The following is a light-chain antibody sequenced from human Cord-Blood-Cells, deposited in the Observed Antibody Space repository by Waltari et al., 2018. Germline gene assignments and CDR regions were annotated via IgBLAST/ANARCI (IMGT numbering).Light chain of an antibody. J-gene: IGKJ1*01. CDR2: GAS. CDR3: QQYGSSPRT. Sequence: DIVLSQSPGTPSLSPGERATLSCRASQSVSSSYLARYQQRPGQAPRLLIYGASSRATGIPDRFSGSGSGTDFTLTISRLEPEDFAVYYCQQYGSSPRTFGQGTKVEIK. CDR1: QSVSSSY. V-gene: IGKV3-20*01.